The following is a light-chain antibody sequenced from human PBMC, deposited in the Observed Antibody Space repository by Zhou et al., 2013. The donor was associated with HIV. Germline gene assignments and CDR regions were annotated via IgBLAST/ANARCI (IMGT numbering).Light chain of an antibody. CDR3: QQRVDWPPFS. V-gene: IGKV3-11*01. CDR1: QSVSSY. Sequence: EIVMTQSPATLSVSPGERATLSCRTSQSVSSYLAWYQQRPGQAPRLLIYDASNRAAGIPARFSGSGFGTDFTLTISSLEPEDFAVYYCQQRVDWPPFSFGQGTRLEIK. CDR2: DAS. J-gene: IGKJ5*01.